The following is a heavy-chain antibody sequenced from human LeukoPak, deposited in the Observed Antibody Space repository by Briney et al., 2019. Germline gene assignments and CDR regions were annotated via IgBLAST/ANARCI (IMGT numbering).Heavy chain of an antibody. J-gene: IGHJ4*02. Sequence: PGGSLRLSCAASGFTVSSNYMSWVRQAPGKGLEWVSVIYSGGSTYYADSVKGRFTISRDNSKNTLYLQMNSLRAEDTAVYYCARDDFWSGYYFDYWGQGTLVTVSS. CDR3: ARDDFWSGYYFDY. D-gene: IGHD3-3*01. CDR1: GFTVSSNY. V-gene: IGHV3-66*02. CDR2: IYSGGST.